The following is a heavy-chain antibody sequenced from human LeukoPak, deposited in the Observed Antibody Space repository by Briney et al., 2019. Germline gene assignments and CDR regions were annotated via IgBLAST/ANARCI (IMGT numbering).Heavy chain of an antibody. V-gene: IGHV4-59*01. D-gene: IGHD6-19*01. Sequence: SETLSLTCTVSGGSISSYYWSWIRQPPGKGLEWIGYIYYSGSTNYNPSLKGRVTISVDTSKNQFSLKLSSVTAADTAVYYCARGPPYSSGWVGYYYYYYGMDVWGQGTTVTVSS. CDR3: ARGPPYSSGWVGYYYYYYGMDV. CDR1: GGSISSYY. J-gene: IGHJ6*02. CDR2: IYYSGST.